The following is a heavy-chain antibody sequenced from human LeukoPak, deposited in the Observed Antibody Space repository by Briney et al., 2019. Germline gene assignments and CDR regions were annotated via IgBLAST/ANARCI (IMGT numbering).Heavy chain of an antibody. CDR2: INYRGAV. CDR1: DGSTTGTRYY. Sequence: PSETLSLTCTVSDGSTTGTRYYWGWFRQTPGKGPEGIGNINYRGAVYYNPSLRSRATISLDTSKNQFPLRLTSVTAADTAVYFCARVTKYDNSRNNYYMDVWGKGTTVTVSS. CDR3: ARVTKYDNSRNNYYMDV. V-gene: IGHV4-39*06. D-gene: IGHD4-17*01. J-gene: IGHJ6*03.